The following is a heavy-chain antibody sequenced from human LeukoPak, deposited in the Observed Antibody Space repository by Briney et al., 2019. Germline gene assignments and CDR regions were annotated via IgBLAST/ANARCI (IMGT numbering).Heavy chain of an antibody. Sequence: GGSLRLSCAGPGFMFHDYAIHWVRQAPGKGLEWVSLISGDGGSTFYADSVKGRFTISRDNSKNSLYLQMNSLTSDDTALYYCARESESSGWYDYWGQGTLVTVSS. J-gene: IGHJ4*02. CDR1: GFMFHDYA. CDR2: ISGDGGST. V-gene: IGHV3-43*02. CDR3: ARESESSGWYDY. D-gene: IGHD6-19*01.